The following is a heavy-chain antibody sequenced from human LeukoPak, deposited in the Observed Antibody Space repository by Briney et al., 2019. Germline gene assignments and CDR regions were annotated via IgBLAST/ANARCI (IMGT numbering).Heavy chain of an antibody. Sequence: GGSLRLSCAASGFTFSSYAMTWVRQAPGEGLECVSSISPSGGDTYYADSVQGRFSVSRDDSKNTLYLQMNSLRAEDTAVYYCAKVVGSGSYYSDYYYGMDVWGQGTTVTVSS. CDR2: ISPSGGDT. J-gene: IGHJ6*02. CDR1: GFTFSSYA. D-gene: IGHD3-10*01. CDR3: AKVVGSGSYYSDYYYGMDV. V-gene: IGHV3-23*01.